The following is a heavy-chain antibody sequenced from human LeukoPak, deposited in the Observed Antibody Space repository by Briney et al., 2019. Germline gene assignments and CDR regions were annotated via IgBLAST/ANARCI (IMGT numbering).Heavy chain of an antibody. Sequence: PSETLSLTCTVSGGSISSGSYYWSWVRQPAGKGLEWIGRIYTSGSTNYNPSLKSRVTISVDKSKNQFSLKLSSVTAADTAVYYCARRNIVVVTASQDAYYFDYWGQGTLVTVSS. J-gene: IGHJ4*02. V-gene: IGHV4-61*02. CDR3: ARRNIVVVTASQDAYYFDY. D-gene: IGHD2-21*02. CDR1: GGSISSGSYY. CDR2: IYTSGST.